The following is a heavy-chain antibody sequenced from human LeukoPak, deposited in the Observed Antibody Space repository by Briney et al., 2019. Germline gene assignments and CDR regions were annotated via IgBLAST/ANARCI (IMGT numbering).Heavy chain of an antibody. J-gene: IGHJ5*02. Sequence: DSVKGRFTISRDNSKNTLYLQMDSVRAEDTAMYYCARSVGATTDWFDPWGQGTLVTVSS. V-gene: IGHV3-30*07. D-gene: IGHD1-26*01. CDR3: ARSVGATTDWFDP.